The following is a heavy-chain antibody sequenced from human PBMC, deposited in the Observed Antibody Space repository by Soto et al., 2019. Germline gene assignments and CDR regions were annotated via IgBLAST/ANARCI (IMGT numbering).Heavy chain of an antibody. CDR3: ARGKDYYGSGSYMYHWFDP. D-gene: IGHD3-10*01. V-gene: IGHV5-10-1*01. Sequence: EVQLVQSGAEVKKPGESLRISCKGSGYSFTSYWISWVRQMPGKGLEWMGRIDPSDSYTNYSPSFQGHVTISADKSISTAYLQWSSLKASDTAMYYCARGKDYYGSGSYMYHWFDPWGQGTLVTVSS. CDR1: GYSFTSYW. CDR2: IDPSDSYT. J-gene: IGHJ5*02.